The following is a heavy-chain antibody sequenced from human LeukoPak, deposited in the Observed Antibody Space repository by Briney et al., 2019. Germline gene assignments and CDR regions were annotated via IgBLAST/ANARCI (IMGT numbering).Heavy chain of an antibody. CDR2: MNPNSGNT. J-gene: IGHJ4*02. CDR3: ARGQLGSSWYDY. D-gene: IGHD6-13*01. CDR1: GYTFTSDD. Sequence: ASVKVSCKASGYTFTSDDINWGRQATRQELEWMGWMNPNSGNTGYAQKFQGRVTITRNTSISTAYMELSSLRSEDTAVYYCARGQLGSSWYDYWGQGTLVTVSS. V-gene: IGHV1-8*03.